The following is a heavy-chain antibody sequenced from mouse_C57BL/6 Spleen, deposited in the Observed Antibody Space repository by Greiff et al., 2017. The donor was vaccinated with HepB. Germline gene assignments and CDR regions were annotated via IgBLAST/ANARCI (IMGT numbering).Heavy chain of an antibody. V-gene: IGHV1-80*01. CDR2: IYPGDGDT. J-gene: IGHJ2*01. D-gene: IGHD1-1*01. Sequence: QVHVKQSGAELVKPGASVKISCKASGYAFSSYWMNWVKQRPGKGLEWIGQIYPGDGDTNYNGKFKGKATLTADKSSSTAYMQRSSLTSEDSAVYFCARRTPTVVATYDYWGQGTTLTVSS. CDR1: GYAFSSYW. CDR3: ARRTPTVVATYDY.